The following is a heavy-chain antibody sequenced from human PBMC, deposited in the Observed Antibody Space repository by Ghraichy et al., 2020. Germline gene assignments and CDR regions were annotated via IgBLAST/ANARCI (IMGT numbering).Heavy chain of an antibody. CDR3: ARYRSGWYGVFDY. D-gene: IGHD6-19*01. J-gene: IGHJ4*02. Sequence: EPLNISCSVSGGSMSSSFWGWIRQPPGKGLEWIGYVYFNGSTKYSPSLKSRVTISVDTSKNQFSLKLSSVTAADTAVNFCARYRSGWYGVFDYWGQGALVTVSS. CDR2: VYFNGST. V-gene: IGHV4-59*01. CDR1: GGSMSSSF.